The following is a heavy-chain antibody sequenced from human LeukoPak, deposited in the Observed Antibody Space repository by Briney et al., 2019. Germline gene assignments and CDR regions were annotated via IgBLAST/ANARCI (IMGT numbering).Heavy chain of an antibody. CDR2: IYYSGST. V-gene: IGHV4-59*01. D-gene: IGHD3-3*01. CDR3: ARDRVEWLLRPPWRYYYYGTDV. J-gene: IGHJ6*02. Sequence: SETLSLTCTVSGGSISSYYWSWIRQPPGKGLEWIGYIYYSGSTNYNPSLKSRVTISVDTSKNQFSLELSSVTAADTAVYYCARDRVEWLLRPPWRYYYYGTDVWGQGTTVTVSS. CDR1: GGSISSYY.